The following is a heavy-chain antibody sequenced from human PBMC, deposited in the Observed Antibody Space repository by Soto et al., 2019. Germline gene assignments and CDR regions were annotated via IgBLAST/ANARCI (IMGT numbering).Heavy chain of an antibody. V-gene: IGHV3-30*03. CDR2: ISYDGSDK. CDR3: VGGQYYFDY. Sequence: QVQLVESGGGVVQPGRSLRLSCAASGFTFTSYGMHWVREGPDKWLEWVAIISYDGSDKYYADSVKGRFTISRDNSKNTLYLQMNSLRPEDTALYYCVGGQYYFDYRGQGTLVIVSS. CDR1: GFTFTSYG. D-gene: IGHD3-10*01. J-gene: IGHJ4*02.